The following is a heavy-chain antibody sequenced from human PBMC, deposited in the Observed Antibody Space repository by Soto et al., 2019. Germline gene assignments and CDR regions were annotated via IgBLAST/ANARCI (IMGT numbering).Heavy chain of an antibody. CDR2: ISGSGGST. J-gene: IGHJ4*02. CDR3: AKDPATDTVTTSFDY. Sequence: GGSLRLSCAASGFTFSSYAMSWVRQAPGKGLEWVSAISGSGGSTYYADSVKGRFTTSRDNSKNTLYLQMNSLRAEDTAVYYCAKDPATDTVTTSFDYWGQGTLVTVSS. V-gene: IGHV3-23*01. D-gene: IGHD4-17*01. CDR1: GFTFSSYA.